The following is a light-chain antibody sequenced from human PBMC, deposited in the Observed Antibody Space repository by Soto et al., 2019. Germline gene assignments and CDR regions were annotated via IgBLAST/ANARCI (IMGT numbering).Light chain of an antibody. V-gene: IGLV2-23*01. CDR3: CSYAGSVV. CDR1: SSYVGGSNL. CDR2: EAN. J-gene: IGLJ3*02. Sequence: QSALTQPASVSESPGQSITISCTGTSSYVGGSNLVSWYQQHPGKAPNLMIFEANKRPSGVSNRFSGSQSGNTASLTISGLQAEDEADYYCCSYAGSVVFGGGTKLTVL.